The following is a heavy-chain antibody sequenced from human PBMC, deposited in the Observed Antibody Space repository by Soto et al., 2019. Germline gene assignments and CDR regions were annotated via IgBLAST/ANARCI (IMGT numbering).Heavy chain of an antibody. D-gene: IGHD4-17*01. CDR1: GGSSSSYY. V-gene: IGHV4-59*12. Sequence: TETRSLSFTVSGGSSSSYYWSWIRQPPGKGLEWIGYIYYSGSTNYNPSLKSRVTISVDTSKNQFSLKLSSVTAADTAVYYCAVGHDYGDYFDYWGQGTLVTVS. CDR3: AVGHDYGDYFDY. J-gene: IGHJ4*02. CDR2: IYYSGST.